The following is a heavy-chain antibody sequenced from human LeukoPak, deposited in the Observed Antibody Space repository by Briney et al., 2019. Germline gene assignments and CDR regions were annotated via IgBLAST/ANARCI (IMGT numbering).Heavy chain of an antibody. CDR1: GYSFTNYW. CDR2: IYPGDSDT. J-gene: IGHJ4*02. D-gene: IGHD6-6*01. CDR3: ARQEYSSSSGDY. Sequence: GESLKISCKGSGYSFTNYWIGWVRQMPGKGLEWMGIIYPGDSDTRYSPSFQGHVTISADKSINTAYPQWSSLKASDTAMYYCARQEYSSSSGDYWGQGTLVTVSS. V-gene: IGHV5-51*01.